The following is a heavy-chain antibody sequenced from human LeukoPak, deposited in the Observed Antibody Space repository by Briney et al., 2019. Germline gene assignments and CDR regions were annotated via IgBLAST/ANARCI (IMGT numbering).Heavy chain of an antibody. V-gene: IGHV4-59*01. CDR1: GASIDSYY. J-gene: IGHJ4*02. CDR3: TKGALPDS. Sequence: RPSETLSLTCTVSGASIDSYYWSWFRQPPGKRLEWIGYTFSRGNTNYNPSLMSRVTISVDTSKNQFSLRLTSVTAADTAVYYCTKGALPDSWAQGTLVTVSS. CDR2: TFSRGNT.